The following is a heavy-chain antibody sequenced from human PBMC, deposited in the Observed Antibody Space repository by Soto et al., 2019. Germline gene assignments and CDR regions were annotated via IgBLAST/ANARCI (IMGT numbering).Heavy chain of an antibody. V-gene: IGHV1-69*13. CDR1: GGTFSSYA. CDR3: ARDHPRGYYDSSGYLDAFDI. Sequence: GASVKVSCKASGGTFSSYAISWVRQAPGQGLEWMGGIIPIFGTANYAQKFQGRVTITADESTSTAYMELSSLRSEDTAVYYCARDHPRGYYDSSGYLDAFDIWGQGTMVTVSS. J-gene: IGHJ3*02. D-gene: IGHD3-22*01. CDR2: IIPIFGTA.